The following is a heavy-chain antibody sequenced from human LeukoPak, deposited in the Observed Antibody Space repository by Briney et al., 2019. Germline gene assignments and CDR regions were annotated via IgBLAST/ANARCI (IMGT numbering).Heavy chain of an antibody. CDR3: AKRGYSSAWYPHSFDY. CDR1: GFTFSSYA. V-gene: IGHV3-23*01. Sequence: GGSLRLSCAASGFTFSSYAMSWVRQSPGKGLEWVSVISSGGGSTYYADSVKGRFTISRDNSQKTLYLQMNSLRAEDTAVYYCAKRGYSSAWYPHSFDYWGQGTLVTVSS. CDR2: ISSGGGST. J-gene: IGHJ4*02. D-gene: IGHD6-19*01.